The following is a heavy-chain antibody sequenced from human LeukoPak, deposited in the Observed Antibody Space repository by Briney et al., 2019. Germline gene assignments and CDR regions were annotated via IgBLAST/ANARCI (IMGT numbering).Heavy chain of an antibody. CDR2: ISGYDGST. D-gene: IGHD3-16*01. CDR3: PRGSAWYLVF. J-gene: IGHJ4*02. CDR1: VFTFSRYA. Sequence: PGGSLRLSCAASVFTFSRYAMSWVRQVREKGLEGVGAISGYDGSTYDADCVKGRFTISRDNSQNTLYLQMNSLRAEDTDVYYCPRGSAWYLVFWGQGTLVTVSS. V-gene: IGHV3-23*01.